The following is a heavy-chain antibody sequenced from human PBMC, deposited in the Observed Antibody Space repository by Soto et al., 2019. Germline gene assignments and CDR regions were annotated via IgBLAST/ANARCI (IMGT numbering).Heavy chain of an antibody. J-gene: IGHJ6*02. CDR2: IIPIFGTA. CDR1: GGTFSSYA. Sequence: SVKVSCKASGGTFSSYAISWVRQAPGQGLEWMGGIIPIFGTANYAQKFQGRVTITADESTSTAYMELSSLRSEDTAVYYCARTGATIVHYYYYGMDVWGQGTTVTVSS. V-gene: IGHV1-69*13. CDR3: ARTGATIVHYYYYGMDV. D-gene: IGHD1-26*01.